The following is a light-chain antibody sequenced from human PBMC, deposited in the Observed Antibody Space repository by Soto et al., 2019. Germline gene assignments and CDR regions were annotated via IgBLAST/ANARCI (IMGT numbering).Light chain of an antibody. Sequence: EIVLTQSPATLSLSPGESATLSCRASQSISSYLAWYQQKPGQAPRLLVYDASNRATAIPARFSGSGSGTDFTLTISSLEPEDFAVYFCQQRCNWPPTFGGGTKVEIK. V-gene: IGKV3-11*01. CDR2: DAS. CDR3: QQRCNWPPT. CDR1: QSISSY. J-gene: IGKJ4*01.